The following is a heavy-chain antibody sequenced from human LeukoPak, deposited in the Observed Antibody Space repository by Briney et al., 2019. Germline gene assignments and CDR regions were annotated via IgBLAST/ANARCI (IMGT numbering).Heavy chain of an antibody. CDR1: GFTFSSYA. CDR2: ISGSGGST. V-gene: IGHV3-23*01. D-gene: IGHD3-9*01. CDR3: AKSADDYDILTGYDY. J-gene: IGHJ4*02. Sequence: RGSLRLSCAASGFTFSSYAMSWVRQAPGKGLEWVSAISGSGGSTYYADSVKGRFTISRDNSKNTLYLQMNSLRAEDTAVYYCAKSADDYDILTGYDYWGQGTLVTVSS.